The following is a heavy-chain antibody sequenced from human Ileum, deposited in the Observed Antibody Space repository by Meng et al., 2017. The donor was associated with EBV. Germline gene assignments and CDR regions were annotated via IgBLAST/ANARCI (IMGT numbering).Heavy chain of an antibody. J-gene: IGHJ4*02. CDR3: GRDQGRELINH. V-gene: IGHV4-4*02. Sequence: QVQLERSGPGLVKPSGTLSLTCTVSDDSISSDIWWSWVRQPPGKGLEWIGEVYHRGDTNYNPSLKSRVDISVDKSKNQFYLSLFSVTAADTAVYYCGRDQGRELINHWGQGTLVTVSS. CDR1: DDSISSDIW. CDR2: VYHRGDT. D-gene: IGHD1-7*01.